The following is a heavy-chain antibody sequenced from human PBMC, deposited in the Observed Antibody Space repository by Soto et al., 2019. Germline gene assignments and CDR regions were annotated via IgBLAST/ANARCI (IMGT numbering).Heavy chain of an antibody. CDR1: GGTFSTYT. D-gene: IGHD3-22*01. J-gene: IGHJ5*02. Sequence: QVQLVQSGAEVKKPGSSVKVSCKASGGTFSTYTITWVRQAPGQGLEWMGRIIPIIGIINYAQKFQGRVTITADKFTSTAYRELTRLRADGTAVYYCAGDPDSHYNDSHAHSYPWGKGTLVTVSS. V-gene: IGHV1-69*08. CDR3: AGDPDSHYNDSHAHSYP. CDR2: IIPIIGII.